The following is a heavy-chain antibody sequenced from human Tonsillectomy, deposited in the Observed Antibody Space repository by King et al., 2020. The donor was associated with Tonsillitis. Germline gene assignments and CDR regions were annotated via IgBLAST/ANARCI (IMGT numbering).Heavy chain of an antibody. D-gene: IGHD3-10*01. J-gene: IGHJ4*02. Sequence: QLVQSGAEVKKPGASVKVSCKASGYTFTSYYMHWVRQAPGQGLEWMGIINPSGGSTSYAQKLQGRVTMTRDTSTSTVYMELSSLRSEDTAVYYCARTRLITMVRGAAFDYWGQGTLVTVSS. V-gene: IGHV1-46*01. CDR3: ARTRLITMVRGAAFDY. CDR1: GYTFTSYY. CDR2: INPSGGST.